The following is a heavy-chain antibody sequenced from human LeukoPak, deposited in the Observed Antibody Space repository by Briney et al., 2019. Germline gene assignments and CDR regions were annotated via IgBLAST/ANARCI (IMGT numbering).Heavy chain of an antibody. J-gene: IGHJ6*03. D-gene: IGHD3-10*01. CDR3: TFRDSGSSYYMDD. CDR2: IKSKTDGGTT. CDR1: GFTFSNAW. Sequence: PGGSLRLSCAASGFTFSNAWMSWVRQAPGKGLEWVGRIKSKTDGGTTDYAAPVKGRFTISRDDSKNTLYLQMNSLKTEDTAVYYCTFRDSGSSYYMDDWGKGTTVTVSS. V-gene: IGHV3-15*01.